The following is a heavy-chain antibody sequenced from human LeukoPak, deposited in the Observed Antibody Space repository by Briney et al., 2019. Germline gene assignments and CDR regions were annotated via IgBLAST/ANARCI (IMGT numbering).Heavy chain of an antibody. CDR1: EYNFASYW. CDR2: IYVGDSDT. CDR3: ARHVVRGVIFDWFDP. Sequence: GASLKISCKGSEYNFASYWIAWVRQMPGKGLEWMGIIYVGDSDTRYSPSFQGQATISADKSINTAYLQWSSLKASDTAMYYCARHVVRGVIFDWFDPWGQGTLVTVSS. J-gene: IGHJ5*02. V-gene: IGHV5-51*01. D-gene: IGHD3-10*02.